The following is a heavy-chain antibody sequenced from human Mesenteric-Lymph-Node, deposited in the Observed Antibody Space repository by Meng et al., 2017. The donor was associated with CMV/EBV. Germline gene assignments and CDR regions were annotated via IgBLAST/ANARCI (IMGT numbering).Heavy chain of an antibody. CDR2: IWYDGSNK. D-gene: IGHD3-10*01. CDR1: GFTFSSYG. J-gene: IGHJ5*02. Sequence: GESLKISCAASGFTFSSYGMHWVRQAPGKGLEWVAVIWYDGSNKYYADSVKGRFTISRDNSKNTLYLQMNSLRAEDTAVYYCAKDRERFPFDPWGQGTLVTVSS. V-gene: IGHV3-33*06. CDR3: AKDRERFPFDP.